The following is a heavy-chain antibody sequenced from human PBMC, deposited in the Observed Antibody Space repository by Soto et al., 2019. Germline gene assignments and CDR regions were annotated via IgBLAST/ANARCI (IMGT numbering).Heavy chain of an antibody. CDR3: AIDYAQEFWSGYCFAY. CDR2: ISAYNGNT. Sequence: QVQLVQSGAEVKKPGASVKVSCEASGYTFTNYGISWVRQAPGQGLEWMGWISAYNGNTNYAQNLQGRVTMTTDTSTSTAYMELRSLRSDDTAVYYCAIDYAQEFWSGYCFAYWGQGTLVTVSS. D-gene: IGHD3-3*01. CDR1: GYTFTNYG. J-gene: IGHJ4*02. V-gene: IGHV1-18*01.